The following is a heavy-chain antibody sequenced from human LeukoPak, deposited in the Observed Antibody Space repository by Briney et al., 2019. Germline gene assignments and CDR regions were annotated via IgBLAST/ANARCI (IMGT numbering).Heavy chain of an antibody. CDR1: GFTFSIYA. CDR3: ARGRGQQQINYFDY. D-gene: IGHD6-13*01. CDR2: IKQDGSEK. V-gene: IGHV3-7*01. Sequence: PGGSLRLSCAASGFTFSIYAMSWVRQAPGQGLEWVANIKQDGSEKYYVDSVKGRFTISRDNAKNSLYLQMNSLRADDTAVYYCARGRGQQQINYFDYWGQGTLVTVSP. J-gene: IGHJ4*02.